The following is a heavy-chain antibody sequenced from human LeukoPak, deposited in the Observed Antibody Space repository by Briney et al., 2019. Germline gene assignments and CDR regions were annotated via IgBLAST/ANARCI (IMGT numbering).Heavy chain of an antibody. CDR1: GFTVSSNY. CDR3: AKQAPMIVG. CDR2: IYSGGSI. Sequence: GGSLRLSCAASGFTVSSNYMSWVRQAPGKGLEWVSVIYSGGSIYYADSVRGRFTSSRDNSKNTLYLQMNSLRVEDTAVYYCAKQAPMIVGWGQGTLVTVSS. V-gene: IGHV3-66*04. J-gene: IGHJ4*02. D-gene: IGHD3-22*01.